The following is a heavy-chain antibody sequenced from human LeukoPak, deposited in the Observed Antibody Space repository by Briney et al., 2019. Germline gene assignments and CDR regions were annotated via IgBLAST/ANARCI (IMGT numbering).Heavy chain of an antibody. CDR1: GFTFSSYA. CDR2: ISGSGGST. CDR3: ARDPSVGYYYMDV. Sequence: GGSLRLSCAASGFTFSSYAMSWVRQAPGKGLEWVSAISGSGGSTYYADSVRGRFTISRDNSKNTLYLQMNSLRAEDTAVYYCARDPSVGYYYMDVWGKGTTVTVSS. J-gene: IGHJ6*03. V-gene: IGHV3-23*01.